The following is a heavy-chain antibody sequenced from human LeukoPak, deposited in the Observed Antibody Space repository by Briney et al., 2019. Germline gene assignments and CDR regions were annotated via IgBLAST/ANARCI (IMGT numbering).Heavy chain of an antibody. D-gene: IGHD6-13*01. J-gene: IGHJ5*02. V-gene: IGHV4-59*01. CDR3: ARGYSSSWYPNWFDP. Sequence: SETLSLTCTVSGGSISNYYWSWIRQSPGKGLEWMAYIHYSGSTNYNPSLKSRVTISLDTSKNLFSLKLSSVTAADTAVYYCARGYSSSWYPNWFDPWGQGTLVTVSS. CDR1: GGSISNYY. CDR2: IHYSGST.